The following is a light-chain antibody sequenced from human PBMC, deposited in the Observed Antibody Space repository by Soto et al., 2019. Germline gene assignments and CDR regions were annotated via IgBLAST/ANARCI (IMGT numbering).Light chain of an antibody. CDR2: GAS. Sequence: EIVLTQSPGTLSLSPGERATLSCRASDTIISNYLAWYQQRPGQAPRLLIYGASTRATAIPDRFSGSASGTDFPLTISRLEPEYFAVYYCQQYGRSLTFGGGTKVEI. V-gene: IGKV3-20*01. J-gene: IGKJ4*01. CDR3: QQYGRSLT. CDR1: DTIISNY.